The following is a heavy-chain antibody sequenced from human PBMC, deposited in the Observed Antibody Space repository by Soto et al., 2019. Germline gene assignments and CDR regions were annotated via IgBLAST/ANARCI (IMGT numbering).Heavy chain of an antibody. V-gene: IGHV4-59*01. CDR1: GGSISSYY. CDR3: ARVPDSSLGTMDV. CDR2: IYYSGST. Sequence: PSETLSLTCTVCGGSISSYYWSWIRQPPGKGLEWIGYIYYSGSTNYNPSLKSRVTISVDTSKNQFSLKPSSVTAADTAVYYCARVPDSSLGTMDVWGQGTTVTVSS. D-gene: IGHD6-19*01. J-gene: IGHJ6*02.